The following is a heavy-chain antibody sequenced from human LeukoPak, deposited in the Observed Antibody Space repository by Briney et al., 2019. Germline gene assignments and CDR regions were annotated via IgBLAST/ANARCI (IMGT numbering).Heavy chain of an antibody. V-gene: IGHV4-4*02. J-gene: IGHJ5*02. CDR1: GGSISSSNC. CDR3: ARDAGSYYKTGFDP. D-gene: IGHD3-10*01. Sequence: SGTLSLTCAVSGGSISSSNCWSWVRPPPGKGLEWIGEIYHSGSTNYNPSLKSRVTISVDKSKNQFSLKLSSVTAADTAVYYCARDAGSYYKTGFDPWGQGSLVTVSS. CDR2: IYHSGST.